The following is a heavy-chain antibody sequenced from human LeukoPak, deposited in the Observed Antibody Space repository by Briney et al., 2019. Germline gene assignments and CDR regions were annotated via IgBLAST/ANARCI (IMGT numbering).Heavy chain of an antibody. CDR3: ARGRWGYSYGGY. Sequence: GGSLRLSCAASGFTFSSYWMSWVRQAPGKGLEWVANIKEDGTQKFHVGSVRGRFTISRDNAKNSLYLQMNSLRAEDTAVYYCARGRWGYSYGGYWGQGTLVTVSS. CDR1: GFTFSSYW. J-gene: IGHJ4*02. CDR2: IKEDGTQK. D-gene: IGHD5-18*01. V-gene: IGHV3-7*01.